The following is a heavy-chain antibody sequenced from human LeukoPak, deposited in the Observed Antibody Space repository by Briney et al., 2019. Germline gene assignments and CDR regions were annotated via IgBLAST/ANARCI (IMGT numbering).Heavy chain of an antibody. CDR2: ISWDGGST. CDR1: GFTFDDYT. V-gene: IGHV3-43*01. Sequence: GGSLRLSCAASGFTFDDYTMHWVRQAPGKGLEWVSLISWDGGSTYYADSVKGRFTISRDNSKNCLYLQMNSLRTEDTALYYCAKDKSQGFDYWGQGTLVTVSS. CDR3: AKDKSQGFDY. J-gene: IGHJ4*02.